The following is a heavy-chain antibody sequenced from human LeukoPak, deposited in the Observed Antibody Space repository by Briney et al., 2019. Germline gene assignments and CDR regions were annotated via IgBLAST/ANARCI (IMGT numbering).Heavy chain of an antibody. CDR3: ASSGSGWYDY. V-gene: IGHV5-10-1*01. J-gene: IGHJ4*02. D-gene: IGHD6-19*01. Sequence: GESLKISCKGSGYSFTSYWISWVRQMPGKGLEWMGWIDASVSYTNYSPSFQCHVTISADKSISTAYLQWSSLKASDTAMYYCASSGSGWYDYCGQATLVTVSS. CDR2: IDASVSYT. CDR1: GYSFTSYW.